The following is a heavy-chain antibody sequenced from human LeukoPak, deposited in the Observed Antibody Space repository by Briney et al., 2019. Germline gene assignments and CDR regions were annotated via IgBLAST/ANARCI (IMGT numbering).Heavy chain of an antibody. Sequence: SETLSLTCTVSGDSISSYYWSWIRQPPGKGLEWIGYIYNSGSTNYNPSLKSRVTISVDTSKNQFSLKLSSVTAADTAVYYCARDYGDSAFDIWGQGTMVTVSS. CDR3: ARDYGDSAFDI. V-gene: IGHV4-59*08. CDR1: GDSISSYY. J-gene: IGHJ3*02. CDR2: IYNSGST. D-gene: IGHD4-17*01.